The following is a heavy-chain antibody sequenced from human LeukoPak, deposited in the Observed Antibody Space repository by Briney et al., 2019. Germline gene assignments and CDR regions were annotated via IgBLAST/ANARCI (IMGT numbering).Heavy chain of an antibody. J-gene: IGHJ4*02. CDR2: ISTTGDST. CDR1: GFTFSSYA. V-gene: IGHV3-23*01. Sequence: GGSLRLSCAASGFTFSSYALSWVRQAPGKGLKWVSVISTTGDSTYYADSVKGRFTISRDNSKNTMYLQMNSLRAEDTAVYYCAAPRRADYFDYWGQGTLVTVSS. CDR3: AAPRRADYFDY.